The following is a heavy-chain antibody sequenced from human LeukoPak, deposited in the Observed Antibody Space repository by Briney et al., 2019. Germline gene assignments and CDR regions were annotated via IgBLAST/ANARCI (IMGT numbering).Heavy chain of an antibody. J-gene: IGHJ4*02. CDR2: ISSSSSYI. V-gene: IGHV3-21*01. CDR1: GFTFSSYS. Sequence: GGSLRLSCAASGFTFSSYSMNWVRQAPGKGLEWVSSISSSSSYIYYADSVKGRFTISRDNAKNSLYLQMNSLRAEDTAVYYCARGAGCSSTSCYTGNFDYWGQGTMVTVSS. CDR3: ARGAGCSSTSCYTGNFDY. D-gene: IGHD2-2*02.